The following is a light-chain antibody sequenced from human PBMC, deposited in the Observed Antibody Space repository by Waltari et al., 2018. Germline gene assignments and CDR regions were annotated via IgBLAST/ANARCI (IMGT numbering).Light chain of an antibody. CDR3: QVWDSSSDHVI. V-gene: IGLV3-21*04. CDR2: NDS. J-gene: IGLJ2*01. Sequence: SYVLTQPPSVSVAPGKTARITCGGDSIGSRSVLWYQQKPGQAPVLVIKNDSDRPSGIPERFSGSNAGSTATLTISRVGAGDEADYYCQVWDSSSDHVIFGGGTKLTVL. CDR1: SIGSRS.